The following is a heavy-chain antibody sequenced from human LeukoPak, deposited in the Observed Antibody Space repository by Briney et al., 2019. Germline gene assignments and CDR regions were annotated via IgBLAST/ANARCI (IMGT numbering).Heavy chain of an antibody. V-gene: IGHV3-11*04. CDR2: ISTSGSTI. CDR1: GFSLSDYY. D-gene: IGHD5-12*01. J-gene: IGHJ4*02. CDR3: AREGYTDYDYGPFDY. Sequence: GGSLRLSCAASGFSLSDYYMSWIRQAPGKGLEWDSYISTSGSTIYYADSVKGRFTISRDNAKNSLYLQMNSLRAEDTAVYYCAREGYTDYDYGPFDYWGQGTLVTVSS.